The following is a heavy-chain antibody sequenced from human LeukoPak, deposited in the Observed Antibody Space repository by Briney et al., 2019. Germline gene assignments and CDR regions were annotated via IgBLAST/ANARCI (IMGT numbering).Heavy chain of an antibody. CDR3: ARHYYDSSGYQGIDY. D-gene: IGHD3-22*01. Sequence: GGSLRLSCAASGFTVSSNYMSWVRQAPGKGLEWVSVIYSGGSTCYADSVKGRFTISRDNSKNTLHLQMNSLRAEDTAVYYCARHYYDSSGYQGIDYWGQGTLVTVSS. CDR2: IYSGGST. V-gene: IGHV3-53*01. CDR1: GFTVSSNY. J-gene: IGHJ4*02.